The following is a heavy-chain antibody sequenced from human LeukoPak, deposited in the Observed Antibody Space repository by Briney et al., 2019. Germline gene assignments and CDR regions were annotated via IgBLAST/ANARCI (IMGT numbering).Heavy chain of an antibody. D-gene: IGHD3-3*01. J-gene: IGHJ4*02. CDR1: GFTFSSYG. V-gene: IGHV3-33*01. CDR2: IWYDGSNK. Sequence: PGGSLRLSCAASGFTFSSYGMHWVRQAPGKGLEGVAVIWYDGSNKYYADSVKGRFTISRDNSKNTLYLQMNSLRAEDTAVYYCARDWDYDFWSGYYLYWGQGTLVTVSS. CDR3: ARDWDYDFWSGYYLY.